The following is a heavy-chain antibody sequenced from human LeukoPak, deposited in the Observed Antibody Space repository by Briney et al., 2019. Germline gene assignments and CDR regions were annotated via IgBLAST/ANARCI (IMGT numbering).Heavy chain of an antibody. Sequence: PGGSLRLSCAASGFTFSNAWMSWVRQAPGKGLEWVGRIKSKTDGGTTDYAAPVKGRFTISRDDSKNTLYLQMNSLKTEDTAVYYCTTHDFWSGYCDYWGQGTLVTVSS. V-gene: IGHV3-15*01. CDR3: TTHDFWSGYCDY. J-gene: IGHJ4*02. CDR2: IKSKTDGGTT. CDR1: GFTFSNAW. D-gene: IGHD3-3*01.